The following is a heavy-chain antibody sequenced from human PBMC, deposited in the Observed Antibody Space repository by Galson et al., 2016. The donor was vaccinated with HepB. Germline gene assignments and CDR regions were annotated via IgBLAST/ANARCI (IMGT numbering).Heavy chain of an antibody. CDR3: ARVRSGYSGYANPYYYGMDV. J-gene: IGHJ6*02. D-gene: IGHD5-12*01. CDR1: GDSVSSNSAT. Sequence: CAISGDSVSSNSATWNWIGQSPSRGLEWLGRTYYRSKWYNDYALSVKSRITINPDTSKNRFSLQLNSVTPEDTAVYYCARVRSGYSGYANPYYYGMDVWGQGTTVTVSS. CDR2: TYYRSKWYN. V-gene: IGHV6-1*01.